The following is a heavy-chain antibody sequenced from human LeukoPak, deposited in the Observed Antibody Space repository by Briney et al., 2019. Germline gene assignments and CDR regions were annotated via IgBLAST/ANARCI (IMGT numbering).Heavy chain of an antibody. D-gene: IGHD1-26*01. J-gene: IGHJ5*02. Sequence: GGSLRLSCVASGFSFSTYWMSWVRQVPGKGLEWVANIKQDGSEKYYVDSVKGRFTVSRDNAKNTLYLQMNSLRAEDTAVYYCARGVGGDSRFDPWGQGTLVTVSS. V-gene: IGHV3-7*01. CDR1: GFSFSTYW. CDR3: ARGVGGDSRFDP. CDR2: IKQDGSEK.